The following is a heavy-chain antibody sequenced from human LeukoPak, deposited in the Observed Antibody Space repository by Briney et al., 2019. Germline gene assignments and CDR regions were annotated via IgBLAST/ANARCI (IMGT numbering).Heavy chain of an antibody. V-gene: IGHV1-3*01. J-gene: IGHJ4*02. CDR3: ARSSSGTYHY. CDR1: GYNFPSYT. Sequence: GASVKVSCKTSGYNFPSYTMHWLRQAPGQSPEWMGSINGDNGNTKYSEKFQDRVTFTRDTSASSAYMGLSSLRSEDTAVYYCARSSSGTYHYWGQGTLVTVSS. CDR2: INGDNGNT. D-gene: IGHD3-10*01.